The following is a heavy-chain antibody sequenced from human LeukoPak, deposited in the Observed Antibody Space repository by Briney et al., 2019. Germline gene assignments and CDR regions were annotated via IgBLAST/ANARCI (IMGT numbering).Heavy chain of an antibody. Sequence: SETLSLTCAVYGGSFSGYYWSWIRQPPGKGLEWIGEINHSGSTNYNPSLKGRVTISVDTSKNQFSLKLSSVTAADTAVYYCAGLVDLGGWFDPWGQGTLVTVSS. V-gene: IGHV4-34*01. CDR2: INHSGST. D-gene: IGHD6-19*01. J-gene: IGHJ5*02. CDR3: AGLVDLGGWFDP. CDR1: GGSFSGYY.